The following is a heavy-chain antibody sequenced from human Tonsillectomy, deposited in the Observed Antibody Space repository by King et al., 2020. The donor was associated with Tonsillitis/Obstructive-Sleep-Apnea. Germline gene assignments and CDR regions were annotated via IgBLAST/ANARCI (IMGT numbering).Heavy chain of an antibody. D-gene: IGHD5-24*01. CDR2: IYYSGST. CDR3: ARRDGWLHSHFDY. Sequence: QLQESGPGLVKPSETLSLTCTVSCGSISSISYHWGWLRQPPGKGLEWIGSIYYSGSTYYSPSLRSRLTLSVDTSKNQFSLNLSSVTAADTAVYYCARRDGWLHSHFDYWGQGTLVTVSS. CDR1: CGSISSISYH. V-gene: IGHV4-39*01. J-gene: IGHJ4*02.